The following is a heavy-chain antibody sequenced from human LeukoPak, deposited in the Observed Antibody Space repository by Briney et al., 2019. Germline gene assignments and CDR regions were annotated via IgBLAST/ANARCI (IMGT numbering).Heavy chain of an antibody. CDR1: GYTFTGNY. CDR2: INPNSGGT. D-gene: IGHD4-17*01. Sequence: ASVKVSCKASGYTFTGNYMHWVRQATGQGLEWMGWINPNSGGTNYAQKFQGRVTMTRDTSISTAYMELSRLRSDDTAVYYCARGTLYGDTGFDYWGQGTLVTVSS. CDR3: ARGTLYGDTGFDY. J-gene: IGHJ4*02. V-gene: IGHV1-2*02.